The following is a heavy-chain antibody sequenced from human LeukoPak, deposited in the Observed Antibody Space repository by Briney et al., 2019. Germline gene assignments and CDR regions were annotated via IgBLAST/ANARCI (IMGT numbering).Heavy chain of an antibody. J-gene: IGHJ6*02. Sequence: PGGSLRLSCAASGFTFSSYAMSWVRQAPGKGLEWASVIYSGGSTYYADSVKGRFTISRDNSKNTLYLQMNSLRAEDTAVYYCARGSVTTGPFGMDVWGQGTTVTVSS. V-gene: IGHV3-66*01. CDR2: IYSGGST. D-gene: IGHD5-18*01. CDR3: ARGSVTTGPFGMDV. CDR1: GFTFSSYA.